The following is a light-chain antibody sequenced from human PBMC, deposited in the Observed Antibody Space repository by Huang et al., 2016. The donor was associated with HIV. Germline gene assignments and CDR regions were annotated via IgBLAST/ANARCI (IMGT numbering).Light chain of an antibody. V-gene: IGKV3-20*01. J-gene: IGKJ2*01. CDR3: QQYGSSPTYT. CDR2: GAS. Sequence: EIVLTQSPGTLSLSPGERATLSGRANQSVSSSYLAWYQQQPGQAPRLLIYGASSRATGIPDRYSGSGSATDVTLTISRLEPEDVAVYYCQQYGSSPTYTFGQGTKLEIK. CDR1: QSVSSSY.